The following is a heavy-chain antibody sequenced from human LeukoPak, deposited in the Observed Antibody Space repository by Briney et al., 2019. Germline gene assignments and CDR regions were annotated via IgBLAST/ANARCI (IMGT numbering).Heavy chain of an antibody. CDR3: ARERTSGYSYYFDY. CDR2: ISYSGST. J-gene: IGHJ4*02. V-gene: IGHV4-59*01. Sequence: SETLSLTCTVAGGSISSYYWSWIRQPPGKGLEWIGCISYSGSTNYDPSLKSRVTISVDTSKNQFSLKLSSVTAADTAVYYCARERTSGYSYYFDYWGQGTLVTVSS. CDR1: GGSISSYY. D-gene: IGHD3-22*01.